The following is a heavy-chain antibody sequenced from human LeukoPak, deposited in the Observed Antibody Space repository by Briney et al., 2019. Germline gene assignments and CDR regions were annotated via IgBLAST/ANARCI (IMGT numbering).Heavy chain of an antibody. CDR2: INPNSGGT. J-gene: IGHJ4*02. CDR3: ASPNYYGSEELDY. V-gene: IGHV1-2*02. D-gene: IGHD3-10*01. Sequence: ASVNVSCTASGYTFTGYYMHWVRQAPGQGLEWMGWINPNSGGTNYAQKFQGRVTMTRDTSISTAYMELSRLRSDDTAVYYCASPNYYGSEELDYWGQGTLVTVSS. CDR1: GYTFTGYY.